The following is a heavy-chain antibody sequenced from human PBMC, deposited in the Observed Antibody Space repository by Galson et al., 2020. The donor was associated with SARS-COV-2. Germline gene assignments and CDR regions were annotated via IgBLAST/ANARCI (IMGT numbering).Heavy chain of an antibody. V-gene: IGHV3-7*01. J-gene: IGHJ4*02. Sequence: GGSLRLSCAASEFTFSSYWMSWVRQAPGKGLEWVANIKEDGSEKYYVDSVKGRFTISRDNAKNSLYLQMNSLRAEDTAVYYCARGFPNPYDILTGYYTEPIFDYGGQGTLVTVSS. CDR1: EFTFSSYW. CDR3: ARGFPNPYDILTGYYTEPIFDY. CDR2: IKEDGSEK. D-gene: IGHD3-9*01.